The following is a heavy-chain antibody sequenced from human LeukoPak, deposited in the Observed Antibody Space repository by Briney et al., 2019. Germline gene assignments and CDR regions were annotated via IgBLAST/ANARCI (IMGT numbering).Heavy chain of an antibody. CDR2: IYHSGST. CDR1: GYSISSGYY. J-gene: IGHJ5*02. V-gene: IGHV4-38-2*01. CDR3: ERHGITGRLPLNNWFDR. Sequence: SETLSLTCAVSGYSISSGYYWGWIRQPPGKGLEWIGSIYHSGSTYYNPSLKSRVTISVDTSKNQFSLKLSSVTAADTAVYYCERHGITGRLPLNNWFDRWGQGTLVTVSS. D-gene: IGHD3-3*01.